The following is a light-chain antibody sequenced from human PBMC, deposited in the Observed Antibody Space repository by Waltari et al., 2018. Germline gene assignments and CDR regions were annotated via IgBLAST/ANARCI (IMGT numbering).Light chain of an antibody. Sequence: QSALTQPASVSGSPGQSIPISSTGTSHDVGLFNYVSWYQQYPGPAPKVIMYEVNNRPSGVSNRFSGSKSGNTASLTISGLQAEDEADYYCISYTTSSTLVFGGGTKLTVL. CDR3: ISYTTSSTLV. J-gene: IGLJ2*01. V-gene: IGLV2-14*01. CDR2: EVN. CDR1: SHDVGLFNY.